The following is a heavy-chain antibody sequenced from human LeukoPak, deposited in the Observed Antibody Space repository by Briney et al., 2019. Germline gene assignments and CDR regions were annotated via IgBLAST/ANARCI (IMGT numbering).Heavy chain of an antibody. CDR3: AREGLTNPKFDY. V-gene: IGHV4-61*02. D-gene: IGHD1/OR15-1a*01. CDR1: GGSISSGSYY. CDR2: IYTSGST. J-gene: IGHJ4*02. Sequence: SQTLSLTCTVSGGSISSGSYYWSWIRQPAGKGLEWIGRIYTSGSTNYNPSLKSRVTISVDTSKNQFSLKLSSVTAADTAVYYCAREGLTNPKFDYWGQGTLVTVSS.